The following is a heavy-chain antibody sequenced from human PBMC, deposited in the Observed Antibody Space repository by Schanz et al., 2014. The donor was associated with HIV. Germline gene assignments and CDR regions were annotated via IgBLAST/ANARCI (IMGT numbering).Heavy chain of an antibody. J-gene: IGHJ6*02. Sequence: VQLVESGGGGVQPGRSLRLSCAASGFTFSNYDMGWVRQAPGKGLEWVSGISGNGGSTYHADSVKGRFTISRDNSKNTLYLQMNSLRAEDTAVYYCTKEVPPDVWGQGTTVTVSS. CDR3: TKEVPPDV. CDR2: ISGNGGST. CDR1: GFTFSNYD. V-gene: IGHV3-23*04. D-gene: IGHD1-1*01.